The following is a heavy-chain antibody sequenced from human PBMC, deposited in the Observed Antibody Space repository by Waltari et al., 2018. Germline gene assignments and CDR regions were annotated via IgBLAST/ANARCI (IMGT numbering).Heavy chain of an antibody. V-gene: IGHV1-3*01. CDR3: ARPLEDCGGGSCYYDRWFDP. D-gene: IGHD2-15*01. J-gene: IGHJ5*02. CDR1: GYTFTSYV. CDR2: INPGNGKT. Sequence: QVHLVQSGADVKKPGASVKVSCKASGYTFTSYVIHWVRQAPGQSLEWLGRINPGNGKTEYSQKFQDRVTITRDTSASTSYVELSRLTSEDTAVYYCARPLEDCGGGSCYYDRWFDPWGQGTMVTVSS.